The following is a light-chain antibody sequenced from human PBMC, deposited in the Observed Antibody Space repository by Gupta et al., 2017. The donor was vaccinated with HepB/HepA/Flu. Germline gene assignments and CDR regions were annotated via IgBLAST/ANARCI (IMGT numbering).Light chain of an antibody. CDR2: RNN. J-gene: IGLJ3*02. V-gene: IGLV1-47*01. CDR1: TSNIGSNY. CDR3: ATWDDSLSGWV. Sequence: QSVLTQPPSASGTPGQRVTISCSGSTSNIGSNYVYWYQQLPGTAPKLIIYRNNQRPSGVPDRLSGSKSGPSASLAISGLRSEDEADYYCATWDDSLSGWVFGGGTKLTVL.